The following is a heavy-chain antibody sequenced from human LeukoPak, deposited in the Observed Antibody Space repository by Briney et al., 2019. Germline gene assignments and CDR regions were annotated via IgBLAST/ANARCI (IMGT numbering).Heavy chain of an antibody. V-gene: IGHV4-4*07. CDR3: ARDRWFDP. CDR2: IYATGSA. Sequence: SETLSLTCTVSGGSMSSVYWSWLRQTAGKGLEWIGRIYATGSADYRPSLESRATMSIDTSRNQFSLNLTYVTAADTAVYYCARDRWFDPWGQGTLVTVSS. CDR1: GGSMSSVY. J-gene: IGHJ5*02.